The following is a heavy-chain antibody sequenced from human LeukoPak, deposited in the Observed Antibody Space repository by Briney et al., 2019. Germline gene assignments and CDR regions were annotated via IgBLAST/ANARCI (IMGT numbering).Heavy chain of an antibody. Sequence: SETLSLTCAVYGGSFSGYYWSWIRQPPGKGLEWIGEINHSGSTNYNPSLKSRVTISVDTSKNQFSLKLSSVTAADTAVYYCARGPHQHWPLGQFWGQGSLVTVSS. V-gene: IGHV4-34*01. J-gene: IGHJ4*02. CDR3: ARGPHQHWPLGQF. CDR2: INHSGST. D-gene: IGHD2-2*01. CDR1: GGSFSGYY.